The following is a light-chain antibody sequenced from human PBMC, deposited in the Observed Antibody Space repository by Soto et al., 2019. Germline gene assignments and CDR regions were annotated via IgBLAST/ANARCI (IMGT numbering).Light chain of an antibody. CDR2: ANT. CDR1: SSNLGAGFD. Sequence: SMLTQPPSVSGALAQMITISYTGSSSNLGAGFDVHWYQQLPGTVPKLLIYANTLRPSGVPDRFSASKSGTSASLAITGVQAEDEGDYYCHSFDNNVRAYLFGNGTTVTVL. J-gene: IGLJ1*01. CDR3: HSFDNNVRAYL. V-gene: IGLV1-40*01.